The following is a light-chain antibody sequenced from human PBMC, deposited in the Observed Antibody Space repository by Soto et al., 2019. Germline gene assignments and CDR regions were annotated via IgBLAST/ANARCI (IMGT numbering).Light chain of an antibody. J-gene: IGLJ2*01. Sequence: QSALTQPASVSGSPGQSITISCTATSNDVGGYNYVSWYQQHPGKAPKLMIYEVTNRPSGVSNRFSGSKSGNTASLTISGLQAEDEADYYCAAWDVSLNDVVFGGGTKLTVL. V-gene: IGLV2-14*03. CDR2: EVT. CDR1: SNDVGGYNY. CDR3: AAWDVSLNDVV.